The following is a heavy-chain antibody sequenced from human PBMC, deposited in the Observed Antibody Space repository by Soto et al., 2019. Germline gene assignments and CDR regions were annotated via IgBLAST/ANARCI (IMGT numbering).Heavy chain of an antibody. CDR3: AKDVIDYSNSYFVY. D-gene: IGHD4-4*01. CDR2: ITSVGYT. CDR1: GFSFSNYA. Sequence: EVQLLESGVGLVQPGGSLRLSGATSGFSFSNYAMSWVRKAPGKGLEWVAAITSVGYTYYVDSLKGRFTISRDNSKNTLYLQMNSLRAEDTAVYYCAKDVIDYSNSYFVYWGQGTLVTVSS. J-gene: IGHJ4*02. V-gene: IGHV3-23*01.